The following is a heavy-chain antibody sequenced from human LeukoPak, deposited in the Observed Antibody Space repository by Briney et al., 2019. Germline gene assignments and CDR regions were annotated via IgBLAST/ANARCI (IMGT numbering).Heavy chain of an antibody. V-gene: IGHV4-39*01. Sequence: SETLSLTCTVSGGSISSSSYYWGWIRQPPGKGLEWIGGIYYSGSTYYNPSLKSRVTISVDTSKNQFSLKLSSVTAADTAVYYCARRGDIVVVPAAMAGWFDPWGQGTLVTVSS. CDR2: IYYSGST. D-gene: IGHD2-2*01. CDR1: GGSISSSSYY. J-gene: IGHJ5*02. CDR3: ARRGDIVVVPAAMAGWFDP.